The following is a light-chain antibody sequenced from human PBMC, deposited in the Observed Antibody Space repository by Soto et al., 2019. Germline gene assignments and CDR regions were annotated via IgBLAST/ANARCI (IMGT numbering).Light chain of an antibody. Sequence: EVVLTQSPATLSLSPGERATLSCRASESVFGYLAWYQHKPGQAPRLLIYDASNRATGVPARFSGSGSGTDFSLTISSLEPEDFAVYYCQQRYRWPPITFGQGTRLDNK. CDR2: DAS. J-gene: IGKJ5*01. CDR3: QQRYRWPPIT. V-gene: IGKV3-11*01. CDR1: ESVFGY.